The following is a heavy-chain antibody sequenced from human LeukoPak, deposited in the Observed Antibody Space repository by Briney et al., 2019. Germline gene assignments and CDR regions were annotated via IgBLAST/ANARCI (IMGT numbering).Heavy chain of an antibody. J-gene: IGHJ6*02. D-gene: IGHD3-9*01. CDR3: ARGDYDILTGYYRYYYYGMDV. V-gene: IGHV1-2*04. Sequence: ASVKVSCKASGYTFTDYYMHWVRQAPGQGLEWMGWINPNSGGTNYAQKFQGWVTMTRDTSISTAYMELSRLRSDDTAVYYCARGDYDILTGYYRYYYYGMDVRGQGTTVTVSS. CDR2: INPNSGGT. CDR1: GYTFTDYY.